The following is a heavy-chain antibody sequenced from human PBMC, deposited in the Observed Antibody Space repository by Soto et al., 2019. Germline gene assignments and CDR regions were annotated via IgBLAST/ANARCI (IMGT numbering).Heavy chain of an antibody. Sequence: SETLSLTYTVSGASLSSGAYYWSWLRQPPGKGLEWIGYISHSGRTNYDPSLKSRLTMSVDTSQNQFSLQLNSVTAADTAVYYCSYGSSFDYWGQGTLVTVS. CDR3: SYGSSFDY. CDR1: GASLSSGAYY. CDR2: ISHSGRT. D-gene: IGHD3-10*01. V-gene: IGHV4-61*08. J-gene: IGHJ4*02.